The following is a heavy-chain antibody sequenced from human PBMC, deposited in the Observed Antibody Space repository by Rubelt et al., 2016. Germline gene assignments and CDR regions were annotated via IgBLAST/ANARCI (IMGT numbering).Heavy chain of an antibody. CDR2: ISSSSSYT. J-gene: IGHJ3*02. CDR3: ARDGSGWSGGAFDI. D-gene: IGHD6-19*01. V-gene: IGHV3-11*06. Sequence: VLRGGLEWVSYISSSSSYTNYADSVKGRFTISRDNAKNSLYLQMNSLRAEDTAVYYCARDGSGWSGGAFDIWGQGTMVTVSS.